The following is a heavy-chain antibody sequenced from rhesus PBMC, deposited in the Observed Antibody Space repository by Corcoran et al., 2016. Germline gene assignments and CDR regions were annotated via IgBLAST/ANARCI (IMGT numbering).Heavy chain of an antibody. Sequence: EVQLVQSGAEVKKPGASVKISCQASGYTFTDHYLHWVRQAPGKGLEGMGGVDPENGEADYAQKCQDRVTITADMSTDTAYMELSSLRAEDTAVYYCARGEYYSGSYYPFDYWGQGVLVTVSS. D-gene: IGHD3-16*01. CDR3: ARGEYYSGSYYPFDY. CDR2: VDPENGEA. V-gene: IGHV1-111*02. J-gene: IGHJ4*01. CDR1: GYTFTDHY.